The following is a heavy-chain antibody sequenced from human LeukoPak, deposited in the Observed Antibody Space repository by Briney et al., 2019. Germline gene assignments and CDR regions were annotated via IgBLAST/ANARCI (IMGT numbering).Heavy chain of an antibody. V-gene: IGHV1-8*03. D-gene: IGHD6-6*01. Sequence: ASVNVSCKASGYTFTSYDINWVRQATGQGLEWVGWMNPNSGNTGYAQKFQGRVTITRNTSISTAYMELSSLRSEDTAVYYCARGLSEYSSSSAFDYWGQGTLVTVSS. CDR1: GYTFTSYD. CDR2: MNPNSGNT. J-gene: IGHJ4*02. CDR3: ARGLSEYSSSSAFDY.